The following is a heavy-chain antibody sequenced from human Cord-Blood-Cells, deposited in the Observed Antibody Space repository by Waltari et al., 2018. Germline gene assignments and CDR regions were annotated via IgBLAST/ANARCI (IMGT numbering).Heavy chain of an antibody. Sequence: QVQLVESGGGVVQPGRSLRLSCAASGFTFSSYGMHWVRQAPGKGLEWVAVIWYDGRNKYYADSVKGRFTISRDNSKNTLYLQMNSLRAEDTAVYYCARRGSSSYYFDYWGQGTLVTVSS. D-gene: IGHD6-6*01. CDR3: ARRGSSSYYFDY. CDR1: GFTFSSYG. CDR2: IWYDGRNK. V-gene: IGHV3-33*01. J-gene: IGHJ4*02.